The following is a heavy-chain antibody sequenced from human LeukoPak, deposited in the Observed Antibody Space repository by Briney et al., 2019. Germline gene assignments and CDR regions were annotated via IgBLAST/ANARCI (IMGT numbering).Heavy chain of an antibody. CDR3: ARDSPSPAVLRYFDWLLPTSDY. J-gene: IGHJ4*02. CDR2: INPNSGDT. D-gene: IGHD3-9*01. Sequence: ASVKVSCKASGYTFSDYYIHWVRQAPGQGLEWMGWINPNSGDTNYEQKFQDWVTMTRDTSVNTVYMELSSLKSDDTAVYYCARDSPSPAVLRYFDWLLPTSDYWGQGTLVTVSS. CDR1: GYTFSDYY. V-gene: IGHV1-2*04.